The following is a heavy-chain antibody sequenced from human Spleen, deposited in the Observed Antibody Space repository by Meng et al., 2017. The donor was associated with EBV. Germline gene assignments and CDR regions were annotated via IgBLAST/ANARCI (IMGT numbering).Heavy chain of an antibody. J-gene: IGHJ4*02. CDR1: GYTFSGFG. CDR2: ISVYNDNT. Sequence: QVQLVQAGAELKKPGASVKVSCKASGYTFSGFGITWVRQAPGQGLEWMGWISVYNDNTHYAQKYQGRVTMTTDTSTSTAYMELRSLRSDDTAVYYCARTQYYYGSGQKEFDYWGQGTLVTASS. V-gene: IGHV1-18*01. D-gene: IGHD3-10*01. CDR3: ARTQYYYGSGQKEFDY.